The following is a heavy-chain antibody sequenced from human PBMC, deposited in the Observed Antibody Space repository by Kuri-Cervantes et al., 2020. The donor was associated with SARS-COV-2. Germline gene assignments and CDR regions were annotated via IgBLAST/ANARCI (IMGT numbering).Heavy chain of an antibody. J-gene: IGHJ6*02. D-gene: IGHD3-22*01. CDR1: GGSISSSSYY. V-gene: IGHV4-39*07. Sequence: SETLSLTCTVSGGSISSSSYYWGWIRQPPGKGLEWIGSIYYSGSTYYNPSLKSRVTISVDTSKNLFSLKLSSVTAADTAVYYCARAITMIVASMDVWGQGTTVTVSS. CDR3: ARAITMIVASMDV. CDR2: IYYSGST.